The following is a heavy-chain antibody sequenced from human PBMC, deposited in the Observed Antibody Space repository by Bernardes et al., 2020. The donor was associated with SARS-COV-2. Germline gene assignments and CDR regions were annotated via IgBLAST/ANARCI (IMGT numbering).Heavy chain of an antibody. Sequence: GGSLRPSCAVSGFTFSSYWMHWILQAPGKGLVWVSRINGDGTSTSYADSVKGRFTTSRDNAKNTLNLQMNSLSAEDTAVYYCARGAYSLNKSGPRSVFDIWGQATMVTVSS. CDR1: GFTFSSYW. CDR3: ARGAYSLNKSGPRSVFDI. J-gene: IGHJ3*02. V-gene: IGHV3-74*01. D-gene: IGHD1-26*01. CDR2: INGDGTST.